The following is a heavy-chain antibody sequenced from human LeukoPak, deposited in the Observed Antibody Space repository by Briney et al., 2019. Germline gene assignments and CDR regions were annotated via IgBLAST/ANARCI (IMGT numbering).Heavy chain of an antibody. CDR3: AKYYYDSTSTPDH. CDR1: GFTFSSYA. CDR2: ISGSGGST. J-gene: IGHJ4*02. D-gene: IGHD3-22*01. V-gene: IGHV3-23*01. Sequence: GGSLRLSCAASGFTFSSYAMSWVRQAPGKGLEWVSAISGSGGSTYYADSVKGRFTISRHNSKNTLYLQMNSLRAEDTAVYYCAKYYYDSTSTPDHWGQGTLVTVSS.